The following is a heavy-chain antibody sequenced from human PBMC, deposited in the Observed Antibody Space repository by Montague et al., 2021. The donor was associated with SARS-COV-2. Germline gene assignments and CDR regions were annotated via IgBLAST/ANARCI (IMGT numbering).Heavy chain of an antibody. CDR2: ISGSGGSP. CDR3: AKVGSSWYHGYYYGMDV. V-gene: IGHV3-23*01. CDR1: GFTVSSYA. D-gene: IGHD6-13*01. Sequence: FLRLSCAASGFTVSSYALSWVRQAPGKGLEWVSAISGSGGSPYYLYSXXVLFTISRDNSKNTLYLQMNSLRAEDTAVYYCAKVGSSWYHGYYYGMDVWGQGTTVTVSS. J-gene: IGHJ6*02.